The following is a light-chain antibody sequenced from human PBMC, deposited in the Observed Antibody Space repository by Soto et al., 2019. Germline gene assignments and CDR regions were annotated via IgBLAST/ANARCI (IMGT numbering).Light chain of an antibody. V-gene: IGKV1-39*01. CDR1: QSIDTY. CDR2: AAS. Sequence: DIPMTQSPSSLSASFGDIVTITCRASQSIDTYLNWYQQKPGTAPKLLMYAASTLHSGVPSRFSGSGSGTDFTLTISRLQREDFATYFCQQSHRPPYTFGQGTKLEI. J-gene: IGKJ2*01. CDR3: QQSHRPPYT.